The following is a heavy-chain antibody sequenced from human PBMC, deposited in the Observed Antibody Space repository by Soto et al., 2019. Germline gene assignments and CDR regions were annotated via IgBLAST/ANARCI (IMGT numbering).Heavy chain of an antibody. Sequence: LSLTCTVSGDSISSGDNSWSWIRQPPGRGLEWIGYISHGGSTYYNPSLKSRVTFSLDKSNNQVSLKLTSVTAADTAVYYCARAKARATILDYWGQGTLVTVSS. D-gene: IGHD1-26*01. CDR2: ISHGGST. CDR3: ARAKARATILDY. CDR1: GDSISSGDNS. J-gene: IGHJ4*02. V-gene: IGHV4-30-2*01.